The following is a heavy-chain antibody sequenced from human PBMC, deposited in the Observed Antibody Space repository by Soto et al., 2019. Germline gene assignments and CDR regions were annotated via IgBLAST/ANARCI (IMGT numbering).Heavy chain of an antibody. J-gene: IGHJ6*02. CDR3: ASATPLPTSSWYQAAYGMDV. CDR2: INHSGST. CDR1: GGSFSGYY. Sequence: QVQLQQWGAGLLKPSETLSLTCAVYGGSFSGYYWCWIRQPPGKGLEWIGEINHSGSTNYNPSLKSRVTISVDLSKNHLSLKLRSVTAADTAVYYCASATPLPTSSWYQAAYGMDVWGQGTTVTVS. D-gene: IGHD6-13*01. V-gene: IGHV4-34*01.